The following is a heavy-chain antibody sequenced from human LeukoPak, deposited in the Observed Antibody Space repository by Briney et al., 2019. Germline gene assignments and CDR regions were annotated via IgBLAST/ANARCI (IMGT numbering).Heavy chain of an antibody. V-gene: IGHV1-69*05. CDR3: AIIAVGGVDPFDS. CDR2: IIPIFGTA. D-gene: IGHD6-19*01. Sequence: SAKVSCKASGGTFSSYAISWVRQAPGQGLEWMGGIIPIFGTANYAQKFQGRVTITTDESTSTAYMELSSLRSEDTAVYYCAIIAVGGVDPFDSWGQGTLVTVSS. CDR1: GGTFSSYA. J-gene: IGHJ4*02.